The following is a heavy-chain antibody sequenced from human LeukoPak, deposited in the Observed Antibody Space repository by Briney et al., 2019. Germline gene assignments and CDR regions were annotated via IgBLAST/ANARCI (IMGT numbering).Heavy chain of an antibody. Sequence: GGSLRLSCAASGFTFSRYSMNWVRQAPGKGLGWVSSISSSSSSIYYADSVKGRFTISRDNAKNSLFLQMISLRAEDTAVYYCVRVSEYSSSVAPTYYYGMDVWGQGTTVTVSS. CDR1: GFTFSRYS. CDR3: VRVSEYSSSVAPTYYYGMDV. CDR2: ISSSSSSI. J-gene: IGHJ6*02. D-gene: IGHD6-6*01. V-gene: IGHV3-21*01.